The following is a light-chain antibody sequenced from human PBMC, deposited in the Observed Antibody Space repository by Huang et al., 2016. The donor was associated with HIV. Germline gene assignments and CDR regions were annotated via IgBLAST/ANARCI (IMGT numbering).Light chain of an antibody. CDR2: AGS. J-gene: IGKJ3*01. V-gene: IGKV1-9*01. CDR1: QGISSY. Sequence: IQLTQSPSSLSASVGDRVTITCRASQGISSYLAWYQQKPVKAPKLLIYAGSTLQSGVPSRFSGSGSGTDFTLTISSLQPEDFATYYCQQLNSYPEGFTFGPGTKVDIK. CDR3: QQLNSYPEGFT.